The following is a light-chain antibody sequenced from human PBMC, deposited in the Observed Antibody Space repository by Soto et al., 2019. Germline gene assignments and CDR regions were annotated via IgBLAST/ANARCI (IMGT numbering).Light chain of an antibody. Sequence: QSVLSQPASVSGSPGQSITISCGGTGDDIGGYNFVSWYQHHPGKAPKLIIYDVTHRPSGVSERFSGSKSGFTASLTISGLQAGDESNCSCGSFAGISNYVYGGGTKLTVL. J-gene: IGLJ2*01. CDR2: DVT. V-gene: IGLV2-14*01. CDR1: GDDIGGYNF. CDR3: GSFAGISNYV.